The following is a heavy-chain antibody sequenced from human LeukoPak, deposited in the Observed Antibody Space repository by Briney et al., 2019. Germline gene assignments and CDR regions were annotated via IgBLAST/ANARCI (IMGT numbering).Heavy chain of an antibody. J-gene: IGHJ4*02. CDR3: ARDQAGKDY. Sequence: ASVKVSCKASGYTYASYDINWVRQAPGQGLEWMGWMNPNSGNTGYAQKFQGRVTMTRNTSISTAYMELSSLRSEDTAVYYCARDQAGKDYWGQGTLVTVSS. CDR1: GYTYASYD. V-gene: IGHV1-8*01. CDR2: MNPNSGNT. D-gene: IGHD3-10*01.